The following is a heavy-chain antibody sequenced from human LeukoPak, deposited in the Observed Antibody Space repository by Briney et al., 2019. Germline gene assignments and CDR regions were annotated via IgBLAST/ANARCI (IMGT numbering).Heavy chain of an antibody. V-gene: IGHV1-69*04. D-gene: IGHD3-16*01. CDR2: IIPILGIA. CDR1: GGTFSSYA. CDR3: AREWVMGNYYYMDV. Sequence: SVKVSCKASGGTFSSYAISWVRQAPGQGLEWMGRIIPILGIANYAQKFQGRVTITADKSTSTAYMELSSLRSEDTAVYYCAREWVMGNYYYMDVWGKGTTVTVSS. J-gene: IGHJ6*03.